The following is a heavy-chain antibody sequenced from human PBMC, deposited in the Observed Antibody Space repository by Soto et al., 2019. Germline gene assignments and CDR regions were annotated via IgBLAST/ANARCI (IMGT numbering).Heavy chain of an antibody. V-gene: IGHV3-48*02. Sequence: EVRLVESGGGLVQPGGSLRLSCAASGFAFSAYSMNWVRQAPGKGLEWISYISLSGNTIYYADSVKGRFTISRDNAKSSLYLQMNGLRDEDTALYYCARDNGMAGSFDPWGQGTLVTVSS. CDR1: GFAFSAYS. J-gene: IGHJ5*02. CDR3: ARDNGMAGSFDP. CDR2: ISLSGNTI. D-gene: IGHD2-8*01.